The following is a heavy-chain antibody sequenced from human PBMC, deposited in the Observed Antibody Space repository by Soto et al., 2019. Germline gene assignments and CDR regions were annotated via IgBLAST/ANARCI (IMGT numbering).Heavy chain of an antibody. CDR1: GDSISTVDYF. Sequence: NPSETLSLTCSVSGDSISTVDYFWAWIRQPPGQALEYIGYIYKSATTYYNPSFEGRVAISLDTSKSHFSLNVTSVTAADTAVYFCARGRYCLTGRCFPNWSDSWGQGTLVTVSS. D-gene: IGHD2-15*01. CDR2: IYKSATT. CDR3: ARGRYCLTGRCFPNWSDS. J-gene: IGHJ5*01. V-gene: IGHV4-30-4*01.